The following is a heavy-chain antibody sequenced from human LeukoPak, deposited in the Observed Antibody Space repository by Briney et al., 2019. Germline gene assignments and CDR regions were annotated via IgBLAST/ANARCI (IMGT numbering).Heavy chain of an antibody. CDR1: GGSISGYF. CDR3: ARHEINGGYYDH. CDR2: IYYSGGT. Sequence: SETLSLTCTVSGGSISGYFWSWLRQPPGKGLEWIGYIYYSGGTDYNPSLKSRVTISVDTSKNLFSLQLTSVTAADTAVYYCARHEINGGYYDHWGQGTLVTVSS. D-gene: IGHD3-10*01. V-gene: IGHV4-59*08. J-gene: IGHJ5*02.